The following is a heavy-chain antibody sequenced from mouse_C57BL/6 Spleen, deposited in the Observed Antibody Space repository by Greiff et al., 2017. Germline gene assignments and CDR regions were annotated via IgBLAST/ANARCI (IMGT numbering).Heavy chain of an antibody. CDR2: IYPGDGDT. CDR1: GYAFSSSW. V-gene: IGHV1-82*01. D-gene: IGHD3-2*02. J-gene: IGHJ4*01. Sequence: VQRVESGPELVKPGASVKISCKASGYAFSSSWMNWVKQRPGKGLGWIGRIYPGDGDTNYNGKFKGKATLTADKSSSTAYMQLSSLTSEDSAVYFCARGRDSSGYYAMDYGGQGTSVTVSS. CDR3: ARGRDSSGYYAMDY.